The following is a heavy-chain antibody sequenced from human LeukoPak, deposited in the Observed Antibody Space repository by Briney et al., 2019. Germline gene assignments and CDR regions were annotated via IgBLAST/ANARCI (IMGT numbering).Heavy chain of an antibody. CDR2: IYSGVPT. CDR3: VQTTGWPGFDY. Sequence: PSETLSLTCTTSGVSISRFYWSWVRQPPGKGLEWVGNIYSGVPTYFNPSLKSRVVISVDTSKNQFSLNLTSVTAADTAMYYCVQTTGWPGFDYWGQGILVAVSS. CDR1: GVSISRFY. V-gene: IGHV4-4*09. D-gene: IGHD1-1*01. J-gene: IGHJ4*02.